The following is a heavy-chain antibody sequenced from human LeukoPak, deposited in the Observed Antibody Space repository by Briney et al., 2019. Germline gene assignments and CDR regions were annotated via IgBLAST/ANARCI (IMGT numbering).Heavy chain of an antibody. Sequence: ASVKVSCKASGYTFTSYGISWVRQAPGQGLEWMGWISAYNGNTNYAQKLQGRVTMTTDTSTSTAYMELRSLRSDDTAVYYCARDITVTTFRPDYYGMDVWGQGTTVTVSS. CDR3: ARDITVTTFRPDYYGMDV. J-gene: IGHJ6*02. CDR1: GYTFTSYG. CDR2: ISAYNGNT. D-gene: IGHD4-17*01. V-gene: IGHV1-18*01.